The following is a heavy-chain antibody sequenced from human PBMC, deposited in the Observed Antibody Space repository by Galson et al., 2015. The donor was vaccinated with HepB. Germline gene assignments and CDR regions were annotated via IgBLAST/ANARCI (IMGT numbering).Heavy chain of an antibody. Sequence: SLRLSCAASGFTFSSYAMSWVRQAPGKGLEWVSAISGSGGSTYYADSVKGRFTISRDNSKNTLYLQMNSLRAEDTAVYYCAKDLTKVYAGDYWGQGTLVTVSS. D-gene: IGHD2-8*01. J-gene: IGHJ4*02. CDR2: ISGSGGST. CDR3: AKDLTKVYAGDY. CDR1: GFTFSSYA. V-gene: IGHV3-23*01.